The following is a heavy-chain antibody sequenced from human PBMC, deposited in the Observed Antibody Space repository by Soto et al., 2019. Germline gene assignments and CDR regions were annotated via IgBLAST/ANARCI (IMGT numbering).Heavy chain of an antibody. CDR3: AKDPPYGGHIFEY. J-gene: IGHJ4*02. CDR2: LSGSGAST. CDR1: GFTFGSYG. D-gene: IGHD4-17*01. Sequence: PGGSLRLSCAASGFTFGSYGMTWVRQAPGKGLEWVSTLSGSGASTFYADSVKGRFTISRDNSKNTLYLQMDSLRVEDTAVYYCAKDPPYGGHIFEYWGQGTLVTVSS. V-gene: IGHV3-23*01.